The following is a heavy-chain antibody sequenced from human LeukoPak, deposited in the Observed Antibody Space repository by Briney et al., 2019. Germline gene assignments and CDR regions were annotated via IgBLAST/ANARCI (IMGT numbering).Heavy chain of an antibody. J-gene: IGHJ4*02. CDR3: AKNPYSSSWYSLYYFDY. CDR1: GFTFSSYA. D-gene: IGHD6-13*01. Sequence: GGSLRLSCAASGFTFSSYAMSWVRQAPGKGLEWDSAISGSGGSTYYADSVKGRFTISRDNSKNTLYLQMNSLRAEDTAVYYCAKNPYSSSWYSLYYFDYWGQGTLVTVSS. CDR2: ISGSGGST. V-gene: IGHV3-23*01.